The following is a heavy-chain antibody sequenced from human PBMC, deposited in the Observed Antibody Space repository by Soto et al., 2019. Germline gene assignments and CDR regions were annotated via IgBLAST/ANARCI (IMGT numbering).Heavy chain of an antibody. CDR2: TYQSGSA. Sequence: PSEPLSLTCTVSVGSISSCGYAWTWIRQSPGKGLEWIGYTYQSGSAYYNPSLKSRVTISVDRSKNQFSLNLTSVTAADTAVYYCARDYYGMDVWGQGTTVTVSS. CDR3: ARDYYGMDV. CDR1: VGSISSCGYA. V-gene: IGHV4-30-2*06. J-gene: IGHJ6*02.